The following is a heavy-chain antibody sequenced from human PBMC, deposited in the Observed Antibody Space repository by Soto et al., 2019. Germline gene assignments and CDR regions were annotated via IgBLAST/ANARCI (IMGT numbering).Heavy chain of an antibody. CDR2: IYYSGST. CDR3: AREYYDFWSGHIDY. Sequence: SETLSLTCTVSGGSVSSGSYYWSWIRQPPGKGLEWIGYIYYSGSTNYNPSLKSRVTISVDTSKNQFSLKLSSVTAADTAVYYCAREYYDFWSGHIDYWGQGTLVTVSS. D-gene: IGHD3-3*01. V-gene: IGHV4-61*01. J-gene: IGHJ4*02. CDR1: GGSVSSGSYY.